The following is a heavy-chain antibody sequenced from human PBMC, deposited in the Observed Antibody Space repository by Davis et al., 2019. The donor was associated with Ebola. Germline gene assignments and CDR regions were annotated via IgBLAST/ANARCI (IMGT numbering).Heavy chain of an antibody. V-gene: IGHV4-59*12. Sequence: PSETLSLTCTVSGGSISSYYWSWIRQPPGKGLEWIGYIYYSGSTNYNPSLKSRVTISVDTSKNQFSLKLSSVTAADTAVYYCARERRAGGYCSSTSCPTTMFDPWGQGTLVTVSS. CDR3: ARERRAGGYCSSTSCPTTMFDP. J-gene: IGHJ5*02. CDR2: IYYSGST. CDR1: GGSISSYY. D-gene: IGHD2-2*01.